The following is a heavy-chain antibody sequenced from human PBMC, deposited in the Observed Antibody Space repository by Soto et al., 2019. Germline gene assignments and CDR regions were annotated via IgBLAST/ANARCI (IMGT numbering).Heavy chain of an antibody. J-gene: IGHJ4*02. CDR1: GGTFSSYA. Sequence: SVKVSCKASGGTFSSYAISWVRQAPGQGLEWMGGIIPIFGTANYAQRFQGRVTITADESTSTAYMELSSLRSEDTAVYYCAIVTTGYDYVWGSYRPQFDYWGQGTLVTVSS. V-gene: IGHV1-69*13. CDR2: IIPIFGTA. D-gene: IGHD3-16*02. CDR3: AIVTTGYDYVWGSYRPQFDY.